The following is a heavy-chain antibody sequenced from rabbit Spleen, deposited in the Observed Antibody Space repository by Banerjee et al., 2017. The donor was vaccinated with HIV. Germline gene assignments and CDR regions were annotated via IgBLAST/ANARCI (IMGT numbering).Heavy chain of an antibody. D-gene: IGHD1-1*01. Sequence: QSLEESGGDLVKPGASLTLTCTASGFSFSNGYYMCWVRQAPGKGLEWIACIYAGSNGSAYYASWAKGRFTISKTSSTTVTLQMTSLTASDTATYFCARGFPSSSGYYLNLWGPGTLVTVS. CDR2: IYAGSNGSA. CDR1: GFSFSNGYY. V-gene: IGHV1S40*01. CDR3: ARGFPSSSGYYLNL. J-gene: IGHJ4*01.